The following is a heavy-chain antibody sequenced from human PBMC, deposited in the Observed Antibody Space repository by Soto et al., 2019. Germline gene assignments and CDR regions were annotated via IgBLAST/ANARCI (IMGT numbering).Heavy chain of an antibody. CDR2: INHSGST. CDR3: ARRRRTTMIVARPAQSMDNACDI. CDR1: GGSFSGYY. J-gene: IGHJ3*02. Sequence: SETLSLTCAVYGGSFSGYYWSWIRQPPGKGLEWIGEINHSGSTNYNPSLKSRVTISVDTSKNQFSLKLSSVTAADTAVYYCARRRRTTMIVARPAQSMDNACDICGQGT. V-gene: IGHV4-34*01. D-gene: IGHD3-22*01.